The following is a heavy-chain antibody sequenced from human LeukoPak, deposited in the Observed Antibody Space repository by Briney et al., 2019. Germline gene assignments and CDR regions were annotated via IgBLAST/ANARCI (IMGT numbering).Heavy chain of an antibody. CDR1: GYTFSGYY. CDR3: ARGRTFGDYVLDY. V-gene: IGHV1-2*02. CDR2: INPTSGGT. D-gene: IGHD4-17*01. Sequence: ASVKVSCKASGYTFSGYYMHWVRQAPGQGLEWMGWINPTSGGTNSAQKFQGGVTMTRDTSISTAYMEVSSLRSDDTAVYYCARGRTFGDYVLDYWGQGTLVTVSS. J-gene: IGHJ4*02.